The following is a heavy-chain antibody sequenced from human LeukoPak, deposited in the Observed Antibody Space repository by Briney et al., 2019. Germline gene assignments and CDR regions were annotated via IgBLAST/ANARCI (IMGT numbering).Heavy chain of an antibody. J-gene: IGHJ6*02. D-gene: IGHD6-19*01. V-gene: IGHV3-48*03. CDR1: EFTFSSYE. CDR2: ISSRGTTI. Sequence: GGSLRLSCAASEFTFSSYEMHWVRQAPGKGLEWVPYISSRGTTIDYADCVRGRFTISRDNDKNSLYLQLNSLRADDTAIYDCAREIAVAGYYYYYYGMDVWGQGTTVTVSS. CDR3: AREIAVAGYYYYYYGMDV.